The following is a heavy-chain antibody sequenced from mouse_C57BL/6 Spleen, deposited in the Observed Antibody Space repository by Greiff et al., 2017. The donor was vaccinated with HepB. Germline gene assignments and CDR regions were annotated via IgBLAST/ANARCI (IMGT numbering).Heavy chain of an antibody. CDR1: GFSLTSYG. V-gene: IGHV2-9*01. CDR2: IWGGGST. Sequence: VQGVESGPGLVAPSQSLSITCTVSGFSLTSYGVDWVRQPPGKGLEWLGVIWGGGSTNYNSALMSRLSISKDNSKSQVFLKMNSLQTDDTAIYYCAKRYYYGSSHWYFDVWGTGTTVTVSS. D-gene: IGHD1-1*01. J-gene: IGHJ1*03. CDR3: AKRYYYGSSHWYFDV.